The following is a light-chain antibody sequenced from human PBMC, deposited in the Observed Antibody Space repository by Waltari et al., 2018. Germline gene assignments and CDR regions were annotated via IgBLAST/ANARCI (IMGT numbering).Light chain of an antibody. CDR2: AAS. Sequence: DIQMTQSPSSLSASVGDRVSITCRSSQTVSKFLNWYQQKPGESPKLLIYAASTLQSGVPSSVRSGGSGTDFTLIISSLQPDDFATYFCQQTYTTPWTFGQGTRVDI. J-gene: IGKJ1*01. V-gene: IGKV1-39*01. CDR1: QTVSKF. CDR3: QQTYTTPWT.